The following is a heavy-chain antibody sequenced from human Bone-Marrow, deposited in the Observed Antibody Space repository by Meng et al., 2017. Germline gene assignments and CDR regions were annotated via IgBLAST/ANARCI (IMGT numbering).Heavy chain of an antibody. CDR3: SGHVDY. CDR2: MKSNVDGGTV. V-gene: IGHV3-15*01. CDR1: GFTFSNAW. Sequence: VQVVESGGGLVKPGGSLRLSCAASGFTFSNAWMTWVRQAPGKGLEWIGRMKSNVDGGTVDYAAAVKGRFFISRDDSENTFYLQMNSLKTEDTAVYYCSGHVDYWGHGTLVTVSS. J-gene: IGHJ4*01.